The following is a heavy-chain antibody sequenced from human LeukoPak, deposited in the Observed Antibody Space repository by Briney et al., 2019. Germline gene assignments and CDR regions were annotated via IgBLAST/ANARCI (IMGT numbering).Heavy chain of an antibody. CDR2: IYYTGST. J-gene: IGHJ3*02. D-gene: IGHD2-15*01. CDR3: ARAGCSGGSCYRSRGAFDI. Sequence: SETLSLTCTVSSGSISNSPYYWGRIRQPPGKGLEWIGNIYYTGSTYYNPSLRGRVTISVDTSKNHFSLNLTSVTAADTAVYYCARAGCSGGSCYRSRGAFDIWGQGTMLTVSS. CDR1: SGSISNSPYY. V-gene: IGHV4-39*07.